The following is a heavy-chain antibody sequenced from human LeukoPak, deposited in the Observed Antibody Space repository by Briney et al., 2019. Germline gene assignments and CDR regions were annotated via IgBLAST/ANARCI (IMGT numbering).Heavy chain of an antibody. CDR1: GYTFTSYA. D-gene: IGHD3-16*01. CDR2: VNTNTGNP. CDR3: ARGITASYYYYGMDV. V-gene: IGHV7-4-1*02. Sequence: EASVKVSCKASGYTFTSYAMNWVRQAPGQGLEWMGWVNTNTGNPTYAQGFTGRFVLSLDTSVSTAYLQISSLKAEDTAVYYCARGITASYYYYGMDVWGQGTTVTVSS. J-gene: IGHJ6*02.